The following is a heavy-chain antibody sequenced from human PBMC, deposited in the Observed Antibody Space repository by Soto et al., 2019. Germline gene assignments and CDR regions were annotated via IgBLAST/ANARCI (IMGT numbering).Heavy chain of an antibody. Sequence: QVQLVQSGAEVKKPGASVKVSCKASGYTFSNYGLNWVRQAPGRGPEWMGWISGYNGDTKYSQTLQGRVTMTTDTSTSTAYMELRSLRSDDTAVYYCARGGSSWSAEYYQHWGQGTLVIVSS. CDR2: ISGYNGDT. J-gene: IGHJ1*01. CDR3: ARGGSSWSAEYYQH. V-gene: IGHV1-18*04. D-gene: IGHD6-13*01. CDR1: GYTFSNYG.